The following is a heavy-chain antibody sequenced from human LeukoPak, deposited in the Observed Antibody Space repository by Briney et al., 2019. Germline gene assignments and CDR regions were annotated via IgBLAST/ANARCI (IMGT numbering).Heavy chain of an antibody. Sequence: GGSLRLSCETSGFTFSDYWMHWVRQAPGKGLEWVSRINTDGTFTRYPDSVQGRFTISRDTAKNTLLLQMNSLRAEDAAVYYCAREAKVGGALQYWGQGTLVTVSS. CDR1: GFTFSDYW. J-gene: IGHJ4*02. CDR3: AREAKVGGALQY. V-gene: IGHV3-74*01. D-gene: IGHD1-26*01. CDR2: INTDGTFT.